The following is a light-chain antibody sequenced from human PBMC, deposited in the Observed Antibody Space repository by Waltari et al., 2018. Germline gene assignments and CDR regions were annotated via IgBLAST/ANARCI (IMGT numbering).Light chain of an antibody. J-gene: IGLJ2*01. CDR2: EGS. CDR1: SSDVGTYTL. CDR3: YSYVGRTTYVV. Sequence: QSALTQPASVSGSPGQSITTPCTATSSDVGTYTLVFWYQQHPGKAPKLMIYEGSKRPSGVSNRFSASKSGNTASLTISGLQAEDEADYYCYSYVGRTTYVVFGGGTKLTVL. V-gene: IGLV2-23*01.